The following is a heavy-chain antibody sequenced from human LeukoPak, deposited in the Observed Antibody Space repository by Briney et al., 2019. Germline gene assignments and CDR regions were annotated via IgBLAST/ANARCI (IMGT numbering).Heavy chain of an antibody. Sequence: GGSLRLSCAASGFTFSSYGMHWVRQAPGKGLEWVAVIWYDGSNKYYADSVKGRFTISRDNSKNTLYLQMNSLRAEDTAVYYCARVGKRYSGYDSFDYWGQGTLVTVSS. V-gene: IGHV3-33*01. CDR2: IWYDGSNK. CDR1: GFTFSSYG. D-gene: IGHD5-12*01. CDR3: ARVGKRYSGYDSFDY. J-gene: IGHJ4*02.